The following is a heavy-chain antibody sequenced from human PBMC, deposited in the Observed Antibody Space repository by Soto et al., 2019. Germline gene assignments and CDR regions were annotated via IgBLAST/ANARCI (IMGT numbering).Heavy chain of an antibody. D-gene: IGHD3-9*01. Sequence: EVQLVESGGGLVQPGRSLRLSCAASGFTFDDYAMHWVRQAPGTGLEWVSGISWNSGSIGYADSVKGRFTISRDNAKNSLYLQMNSLRAEDTALYYCAKGSSRAYDILTGYNTHFDYWGQGTLVTVSS. J-gene: IGHJ4*02. CDR1: GFTFDDYA. CDR2: ISWNSGSI. V-gene: IGHV3-9*01. CDR3: AKGSSRAYDILTGYNTHFDY.